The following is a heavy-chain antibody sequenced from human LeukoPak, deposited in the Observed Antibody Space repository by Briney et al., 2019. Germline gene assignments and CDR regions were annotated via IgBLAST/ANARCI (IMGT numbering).Heavy chain of an antibody. Sequence: PSETLSLTCTVSGVSISSSGYYWGWIRQPPGKGLEWIGSIYYSGSTYYNPSLKSRVTISVDTSKNQFSLKLSPVTAADTAVYYCARGVAVVPATHYYFDYWGQGSLVTVSS. J-gene: IGHJ4*02. CDR3: ARGVAVVPATHYYFDY. V-gene: IGHV4-39*01. CDR1: GVSISSSGYY. CDR2: IYYSGST. D-gene: IGHD2-2*01.